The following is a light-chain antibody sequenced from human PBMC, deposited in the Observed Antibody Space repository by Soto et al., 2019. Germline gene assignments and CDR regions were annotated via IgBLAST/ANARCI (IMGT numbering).Light chain of an antibody. CDR1: KSVSNN. J-gene: IGKJ4*01. CDR2: GAS. V-gene: IGKV3-15*01. CDR3: QQYNNWPPLT. Sequence: EIVMTQSPATLSVSPGERAILSCRASKSVSNNLAWYQQKPDQAPRLLIYGASTRATGIPARFSGSGSGTEFTLSISSLQSEDFAIYYCQQYNNWPPLTFGGGTKVEIK.